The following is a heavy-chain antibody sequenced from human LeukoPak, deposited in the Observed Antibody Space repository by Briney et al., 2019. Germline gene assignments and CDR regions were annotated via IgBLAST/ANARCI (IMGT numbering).Heavy chain of an antibody. CDR3: ARNYYDSGGYYYLHDL. J-gene: IGHJ5*02. Sequence: ASVKVSCKASGYTFTGYYMHWVRQAPGQGLEWMGWINPNSGGTNYAQKFQGRVTMTRDTSISTAYMELSRLRSDDTAVYYCARNYYDSGGYYYLHDLWGQGTLVTVSS. CDR2: INPNSGGT. CDR1: GYTFTGYY. V-gene: IGHV1-2*02. D-gene: IGHD3-22*01.